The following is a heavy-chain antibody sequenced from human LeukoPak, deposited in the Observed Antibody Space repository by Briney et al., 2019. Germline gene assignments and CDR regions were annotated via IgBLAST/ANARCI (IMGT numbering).Heavy chain of an antibody. D-gene: IGHD1-26*01. J-gene: IGHJ3*02. V-gene: IGHV1-69*06. CDR1: GGTFSSYA. CDR2: IIPMSDTA. CDR3: AREDDTGRYMGDDAFDI. Sequence: SVKVSCKTSGGTFSSYAISWVRQAPGQGLEWMGGIIPMSDTANYPQKFRGRLTITADIPTSTVYMELSSLRSEDTAVYYCAREDDTGRYMGDDAFDIWGQGTMVTVSS.